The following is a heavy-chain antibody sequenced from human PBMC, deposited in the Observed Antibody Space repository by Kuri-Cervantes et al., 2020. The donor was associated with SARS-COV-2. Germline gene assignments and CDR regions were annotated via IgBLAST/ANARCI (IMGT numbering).Heavy chain of an antibody. CDR1: GFTFTTYA. V-gene: IGHV3-23*01. CDR3: ARESLPRWGYSRDPFDI. J-gene: IGHJ3*02. Sequence: GGSLRLSCAASGFTFTTYALTWVRQAPGERLEWVSAITGGDESTFYADSVKGRFTISRDDSKNTLYLQMNSLRAEDTAVYYCARESLPRWGYSRDPFDIWGQGTMVTVSS. CDR2: ITGGDEST. D-gene: IGHD2-15*01.